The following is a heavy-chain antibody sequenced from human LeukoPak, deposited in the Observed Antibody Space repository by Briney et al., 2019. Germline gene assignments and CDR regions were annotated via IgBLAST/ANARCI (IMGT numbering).Heavy chain of an antibody. CDR1: GFTFSSYA. CDR3: AKDGSLLWFRVQLYYFDY. D-gene: IGHD3-10*01. Sequence: GRSLRLSCAASGFTFSSYAMRWVRQAPGKGLEWVSAISGSGSSTYYAGSVKGRFTISRDNSKNTLYLQMNSLRAEDTAVYYCAKDGSLLWFRVQLYYFDYWGQGTLVSVSS. J-gene: IGHJ4*02. CDR2: ISGSGSST. V-gene: IGHV3-23*01.